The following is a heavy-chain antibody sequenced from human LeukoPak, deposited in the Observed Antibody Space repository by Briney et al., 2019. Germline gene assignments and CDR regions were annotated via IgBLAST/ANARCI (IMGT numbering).Heavy chain of an antibody. CDR2: INPSGGST. D-gene: IGHD3-3*01. V-gene: IGHV1-46*01. CDR1: GYTFTSYD. CDR3: ARDGGLDYDFWTRNWFDP. Sequence: ASVKVSCKASGYTFTSYDMHWVRQAAGQGLEWMGIINPSGGSTSYAQKFQGRVTMTRDTSTSTVYMELSSLRSEDTAVYYCARDGGLDYDFWTRNWFDPWGQGTLVTVSS. J-gene: IGHJ5*02.